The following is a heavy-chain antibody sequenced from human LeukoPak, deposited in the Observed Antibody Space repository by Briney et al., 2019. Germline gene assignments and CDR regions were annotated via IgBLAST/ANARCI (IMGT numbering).Heavy chain of an antibody. J-gene: IGHJ5*02. CDR1: GFTFSSYG. D-gene: IGHD3-10*01. Sequence: GRSRRLSCAASGFTFSSYGMHGVRQAPGKGLEWVAVISYDGSNTYYADSVEGRFTISRDNSKNTLYLQMTSLRAEDTAVYYCAKHHYGSGRHYREETDHWRQGTLVNVPS. CDR3: AKHHYGSGRHYREETDH. V-gene: IGHV3-30*18. CDR2: ISYDGSNT.